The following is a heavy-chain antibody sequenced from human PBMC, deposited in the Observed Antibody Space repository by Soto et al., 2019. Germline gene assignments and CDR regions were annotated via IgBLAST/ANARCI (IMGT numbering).Heavy chain of an antibody. D-gene: IGHD2-2*01. V-gene: IGHV5-51*01. Sequence: GESLKISCKGSGYSFSTYSIGWVRQMPGKGMEWMGNIHSGDSNARYSPSFQGQATISVDKSISTAYLQWNSLKASDTALYYSATWRSSHWFDYWGQGTLVTVSS. CDR3: ATWRSSHWFDY. J-gene: IGHJ4*02. CDR2: IHSGDSNA. CDR1: GYSFSTYS.